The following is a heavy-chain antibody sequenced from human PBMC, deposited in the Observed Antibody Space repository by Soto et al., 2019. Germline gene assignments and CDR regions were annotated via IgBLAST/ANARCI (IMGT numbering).Heavy chain of an antibody. CDR3: SKWSGFGDA. Sequence: GGSLRLSCAASGFTFTSYSMNWVRQAPGQGLEWVSYITSKSTTIKYADSVKGRFTISRDNSKNTLFLQMNSLGAEDTAVYFCSKWSGFGDAWGQGTLVTVSS. CDR2: ITSKSTTI. D-gene: IGHD3-10*01. J-gene: IGHJ5*02. CDR1: GFTFTSYS. V-gene: IGHV3-48*01.